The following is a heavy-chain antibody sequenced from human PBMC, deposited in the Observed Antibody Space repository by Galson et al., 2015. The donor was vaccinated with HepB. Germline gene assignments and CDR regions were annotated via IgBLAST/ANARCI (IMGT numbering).Heavy chain of an antibody. J-gene: IGHJ5*02. CDR3: ARDGRQFRLSGTWFDP. CDR2: IYYDGSNK. D-gene: IGHD3-10*01. CDR1: GFTFSSYG. Sequence: SLRLSCAASGFTFSSYGMQWVRQAPGKGLEWVAMIYYDGSNKDYADSVKGRFTISRDNSKNTLNLQMNSLRAEDTAVYYCARDGRQFRLSGTWFDPWGQGTLVTVSS. V-gene: IGHV3-33*01.